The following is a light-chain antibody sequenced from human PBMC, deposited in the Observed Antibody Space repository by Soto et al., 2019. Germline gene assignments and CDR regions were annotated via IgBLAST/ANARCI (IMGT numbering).Light chain of an antibody. CDR3: QQVISYPLT. J-gene: IGKJ4*01. Sequence: DIQLTQSPSFLYASVGDRVTITCRARQGISNYVAWYQQKAGKAPKLLIYGASTLQSGVQSSFSGSGSGTEFTLTISGLQPEDFGTYYCQQVISYPLTCGGGTKVEIK. V-gene: IGKV1-9*01. CDR1: QGISNY. CDR2: GAS.